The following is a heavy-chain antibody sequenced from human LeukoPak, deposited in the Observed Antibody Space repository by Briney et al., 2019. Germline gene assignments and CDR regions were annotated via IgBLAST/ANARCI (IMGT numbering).Heavy chain of an antibody. V-gene: IGHV3-64D*09. CDR3: VRGYAFGPYGMDV. CDR1: GLPFSSYT. Sequence: GGSLRLSCSASGLPFSSYTMHWVRQAQAKGLGYVSGNIDSGGSTFYEASVKGRITNSRDNSKNTLYLQMSSLRAEDTAVYFCVRGYAFGPYGMDVWGQGTTVTVSS. D-gene: IGHD5-18*01. J-gene: IGHJ6*02. CDR2: NIDSGGST.